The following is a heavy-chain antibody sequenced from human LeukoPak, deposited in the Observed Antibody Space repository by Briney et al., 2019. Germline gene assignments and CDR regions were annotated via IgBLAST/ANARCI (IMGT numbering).Heavy chain of an antibody. J-gene: IGHJ4*02. D-gene: IGHD3-3*01. Sequence: GGSLRLSCAASGFTFSSYSMNWVRQAPGKGLEWVSSISSSSSYIYYADSVKGRFTISRDNAKNSLYLQMNSLRAEDTAVYYCARDPSYDFWSGYYALDYWGQGTLVTVSS. CDR2: ISSSSSYI. CDR1: GFTFSSYS. CDR3: ARDPSYDFWSGYYALDY. V-gene: IGHV3-21*01.